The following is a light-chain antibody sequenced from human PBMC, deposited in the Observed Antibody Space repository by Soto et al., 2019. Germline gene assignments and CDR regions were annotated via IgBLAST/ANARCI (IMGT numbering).Light chain of an antibody. J-gene: IGLJ3*02. CDR3: CSYAGSYTWV. V-gene: IGLV2-11*01. CDR1: TSDVGSYSL. CDR2: DVS. Sequence: QSVLTQPASVSGSPGQSITISCTGTTSDVGSYSLVSWYQQHPGKAPKLMIYDVSKRPSGVPDRFSGSKSGNTASLTISGLQAEDEADYYCCSYAGSYTWVFGGGTKLTVL.